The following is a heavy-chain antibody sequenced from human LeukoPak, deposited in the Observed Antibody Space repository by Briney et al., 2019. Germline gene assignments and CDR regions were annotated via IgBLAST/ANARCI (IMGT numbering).Heavy chain of an antibody. Sequence: ASVKVSCKASGYTFTSSYINWVRQAPGQGLEWMGWVSAYNGKTIYVQNFQGRVTMTTDSSTNTAYMDLTSLTSDDTAVYYCARGGTYYPCIDYWGQGTLVTVSS. J-gene: IGHJ4*02. CDR2: VSAYNGKT. D-gene: IGHD1-26*01. CDR3: ARGGTYYPCIDY. CDR1: GYTFTSSY. V-gene: IGHV1-18*01.